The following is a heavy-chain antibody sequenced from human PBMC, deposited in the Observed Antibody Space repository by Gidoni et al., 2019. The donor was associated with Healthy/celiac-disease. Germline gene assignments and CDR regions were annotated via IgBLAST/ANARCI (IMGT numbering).Heavy chain of an antibody. CDR3: TTSSGGSSYYYYYYYMDV. V-gene: IGHV3-73*01. J-gene: IGHJ6*03. CDR2: IRSKANSYAT. CDR1: GFTFSGSA. D-gene: IGHD2-15*01. Sequence: EVQLVESGGGLVQPGGSLTLSCAASGFTFSGSAMPWVRQASGKGLEWVGRIRSKANSYATAYAASVKGRFTISRDDSKNTAYLQMNSLKTEDTAVYYCTTSSGGSSYYYYYYYMDVWGKGTTVTVSS.